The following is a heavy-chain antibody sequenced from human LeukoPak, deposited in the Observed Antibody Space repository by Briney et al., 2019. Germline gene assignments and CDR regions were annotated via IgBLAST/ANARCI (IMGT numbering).Heavy chain of an antibody. Sequence: PSETLSLTCAVYGGSFSGYYSSWIRQPPGKGVEWFGEINHSGSTNYNPSLTRRVTISLDESKNQFSLKLRSVPAADTAVDYCAIGWVLAIWSGYKDDAFDIWGQGTMVTVSS. CDR3: AIGWVLAIWSGYKDDAFDI. V-gene: IGHV4-34*01. J-gene: IGHJ3*02. CDR1: GGSFSGYY. D-gene: IGHD3-3*01. CDR2: INHSGST.